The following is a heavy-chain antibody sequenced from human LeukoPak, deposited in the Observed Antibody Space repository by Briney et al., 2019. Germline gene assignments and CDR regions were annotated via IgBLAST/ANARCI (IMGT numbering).Heavy chain of an antibody. D-gene: IGHD3-9*01. V-gene: IGHV3-23*01. CDR1: GFTFGDYA. J-gene: IGHJ4*02. CDR2: ISGSGGST. CDR3: AKTHYDILTGYYNVIDYFDY. Sequence: GGSLRLSCTTSGFTFGDYAVSWVRQAPGKGLEWVSAISGSGGSTYYADSVKGRFTISRDNSKNTLYLQMNSLRAEDTAVYYCAKTHYDILTGYYNVIDYFDYWGQGTLVTVSS.